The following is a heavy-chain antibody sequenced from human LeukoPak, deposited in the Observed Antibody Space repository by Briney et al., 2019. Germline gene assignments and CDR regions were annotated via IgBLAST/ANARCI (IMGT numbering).Heavy chain of an antibody. CDR3: ARGRRITMIVVVYDAFDI. J-gene: IGHJ3*02. Sequence: SETLSLTCTVSGGSISGYYWNWSRQPPGKGLEWIGTIYYSGSTYYSPSLRSRVTISVDTSKNQFSLKLSSVTAADTAVYYCARGRRITMIVVVYDAFDIWGQGTMVTVSS. V-gene: IGHV4-59*12. CDR2: IYYSGST. D-gene: IGHD3-22*01. CDR1: GGSISGYY.